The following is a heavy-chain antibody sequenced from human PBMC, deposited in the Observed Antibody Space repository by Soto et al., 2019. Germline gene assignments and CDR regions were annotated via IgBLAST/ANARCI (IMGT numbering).Heavy chain of an antibody. CDR1: GFTFSNAW. Sequence: GGSLRLSCAASGFTFSNAWMNWVRQAPGKGLEWVGRIKSKTDGGTTDYAAPVKGRFTISRDDSKNTLYLQMNSLKTEDTAVYYCTTGPLRYCTNGVCRTTDIWGQGTMVTVSS. D-gene: IGHD2-8*01. V-gene: IGHV3-15*07. J-gene: IGHJ3*02. CDR2: IKSKTDGGTT. CDR3: TTGPLRYCTNGVCRTTDI.